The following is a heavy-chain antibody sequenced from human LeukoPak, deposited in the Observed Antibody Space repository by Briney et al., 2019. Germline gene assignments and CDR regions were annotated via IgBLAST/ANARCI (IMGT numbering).Heavy chain of an antibody. J-gene: IGHJ4*02. Sequence: SETLSLTCTVSGGSISSGGYYWSWIRQHPGKGLEWIGYIYYSGSTYYNPSLKSRVTISVDTSKNQFSLKLSSVTAADTAVYYCARGTFVTMIVVGREPFDYWGQGTLVTVSS. CDR3: ARGTFVTMIVVGREPFDY. CDR2: IYYSGST. D-gene: IGHD3-22*01. V-gene: IGHV4-31*03. CDR1: GGSISSGGYY.